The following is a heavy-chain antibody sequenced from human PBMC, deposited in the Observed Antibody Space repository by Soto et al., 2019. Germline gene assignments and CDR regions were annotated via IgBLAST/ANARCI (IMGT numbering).Heavy chain of an antibody. J-gene: IGHJ5*02. CDR3: AREQENYDSSGYYSSRFDP. Sequence: SETLSLTCTVSGGSISSGDYYWSWIRQPPGKGLEWIGYIYYSGSTYYNPSLKSRVTISVDTSKNQFSLKLSSVTAADTAVYYCAREQENYDSSGYYSSRFDPWGQGTLVTVSS. V-gene: IGHV4-30-4*01. D-gene: IGHD3-22*01. CDR1: GGSISSGDYY. CDR2: IYYSGST.